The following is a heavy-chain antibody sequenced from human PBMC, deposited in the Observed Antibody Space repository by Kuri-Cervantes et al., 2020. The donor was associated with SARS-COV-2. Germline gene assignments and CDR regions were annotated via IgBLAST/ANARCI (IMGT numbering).Heavy chain of an antibody. V-gene: IGHV1-8*03. J-gene: IGHJ4*02. CDR1: GGTFSSYD. Sequence: ASVKVSCKASGGTFSSYDINWVRQATGQGLEWMGWMNPNSGNTGYAQKFQGRVTITTDESTSTAYMELSSLRSEDTAVYYCARETRPFTGDKNTPRGGYFDYRGQGTLVTVSS. CDR3: ARETRPFTGDKNTPRGGYFDY. D-gene: IGHD7-27*01. CDR2: MNPNSGNT.